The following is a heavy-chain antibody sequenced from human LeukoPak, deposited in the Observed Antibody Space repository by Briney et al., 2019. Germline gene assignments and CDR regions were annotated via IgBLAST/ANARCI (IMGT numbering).Heavy chain of an antibody. D-gene: IGHD4-23*01. CDR2: INHSGST. CDR3: ARGPQDYGGNSGDWYFDL. Sequence: PSETLSLTCAVYGGSFSGYYWSWIRQPPGKGLEWIGEINHSGSTNYNPSLKSRVTISVDTSKNQFSLKLSSVTAADTAVYYCARGPQDYGGNSGDWYFDLWGRGTLVTVSS. CDR1: GGSFSGYY. V-gene: IGHV4-34*01. J-gene: IGHJ2*01.